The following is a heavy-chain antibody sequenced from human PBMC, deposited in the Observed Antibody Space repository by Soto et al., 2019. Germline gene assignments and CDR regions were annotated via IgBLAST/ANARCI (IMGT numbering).Heavy chain of an antibody. D-gene: IGHD6-25*01. CDR2: MNPYTGKA. V-gene: IGHV1-8*01. CDR1: GYTFTTYD. Sequence: QVQLVQSGAEVKRPGASLKVSCQASGYTFTTYDINWVRQAPGQGLEWMGWMNPYTGKAGYAQKFQGRVTMTRDNSISTAYMELSSLRSEDTAVYYCARRKERSGPNYFDYLGLGTLVTVSS. J-gene: IGHJ4*02. CDR3: ARRKERSGPNYFDY.